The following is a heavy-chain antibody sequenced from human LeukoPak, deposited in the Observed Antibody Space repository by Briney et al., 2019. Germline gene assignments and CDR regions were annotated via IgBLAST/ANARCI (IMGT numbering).Heavy chain of an antibody. CDR2: RWFDESQE. Sequence: PRRSLRPSCAPSARAFSRHGIHWVRQAPGNGLGWVELRWFDESQEYYDDSVRGRFTVSRDNYKNMVYLQMNSLRDEDRGFYYCARLYGVHLIDYWGQGTLVTVSS. V-gene: IGHV3-33*01. D-gene: IGHD4-17*01. J-gene: IGHJ4*02. CDR3: ARLYGVHLIDY. CDR1: ARAFSRHG.